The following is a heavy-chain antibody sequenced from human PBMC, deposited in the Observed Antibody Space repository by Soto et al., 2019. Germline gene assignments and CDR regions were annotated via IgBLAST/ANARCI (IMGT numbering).Heavy chain of an antibody. D-gene: IGHD6-6*01. CDR3: ARFTSSSVY. CDR1: GYSFTTYW. CDR2: IYPSDSDT. J-gene: IGHJ4*02. V-gene: IGHV5-51*01. Sequence: GASLKISCKGSGYSFTTYWIGWVRQMPGKGLEWMGVIYPSDSDTRYSPSFQGQVTISADKSITTAYLQWSSLEASDTAMYYCARFTSSSVYWGQGTPVTVSS.